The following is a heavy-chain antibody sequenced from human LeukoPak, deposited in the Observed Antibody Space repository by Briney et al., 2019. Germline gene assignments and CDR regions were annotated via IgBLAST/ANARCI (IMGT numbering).Heavy chain of an antibody. Sequence: GGSLRLSCAASGFTFSSYWMSWVRQAPGKGLEWVANIKQDGSEKYYVDSVKGRFTISRDNAKNSLYLQMNSLRAEDTAVYYCARSVSTMIVVVTPFDYWGQGTLVTVSS. CDR2: IKQDGSEK. CDR1: GFTFSSYW. J-gene: IGHJ4*02. V-gene: IGHV3-7*01. D-gene: IGHD3-22*01. CDR3: ARSVSTMIVVVTPFDY.